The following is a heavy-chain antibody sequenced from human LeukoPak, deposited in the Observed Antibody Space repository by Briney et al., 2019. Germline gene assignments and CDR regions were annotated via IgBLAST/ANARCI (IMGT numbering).Heavy chain of an antibody. CDR1: GFTFSSYG. Sequence: GGSLRLSCAASGFTFSSYGMHWVRQAPGKGLEWVAVISYDGSNKYYADSVKGRFTISRDNSKNTLYLQMNSLRAEDTAVYYCARSYKSARYCSSTSCPPRAHLDHWGQGTLVTVSS. J-gene: IGHJ5*02. CDR2: ISYDGSNK. D-gene: IGHD2-2*01. V-gene: IGHV3-30*03. CDR3: ARSYKSARYCSSTSCPPRAHLDH.